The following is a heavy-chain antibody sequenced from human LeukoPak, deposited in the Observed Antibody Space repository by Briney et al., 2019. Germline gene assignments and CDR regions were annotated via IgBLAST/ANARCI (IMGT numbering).Heavy chain of an antibody. CDR2: INQYGSER. CDR1: GFTSRSHW. D-gene: IGHD2-15*01. V-gene: IGHV3-7*01. Sequence: GESLRLSCAASGFTSRSHWMSWVRQAPGKGLEWVANINQYGSERNYVDSVKGRFTISRDNAKSSLYLQMNSLRAEDTAIYYCARDHVVDGLVFDYWGQGTLVTVSS. CDR3: ARDHVVDGLVFDY. J-gene: IGHJ4*02.